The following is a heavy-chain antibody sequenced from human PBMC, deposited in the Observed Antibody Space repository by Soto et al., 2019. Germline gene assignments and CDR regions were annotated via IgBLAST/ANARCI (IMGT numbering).Heavy chain of an antibody. CDR2: IWYDGSNK. J-gene: IGHJ4*02. V-gene: IGHV3-33*01. D-gene: IGHD5-18*01. CDR1: GFTFSSYG. Sequence: GGSLRLSCAASGFTFSSYGMHWVRQAPGKGLEWVAVIWYDGSNKYYADSVKGRFTISRDNSKNTLYLQMNSQRAEDTAVYYCARDGGYSYGVFDYWGQGTLVTVSS. CDR3: ARDGGYSYGVFDY.